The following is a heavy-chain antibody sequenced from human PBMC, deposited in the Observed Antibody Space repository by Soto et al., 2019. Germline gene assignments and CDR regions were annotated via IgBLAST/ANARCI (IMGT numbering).Heavy chain of an antibody. V-gene: IGHV3-30-3*01. Sequence: QVQLVESGGCVVQPGRSLRLSCAASGFTFSSYAMHWVRQAPGKGLEWVAVISYDGSNKYYADSVKGRFTISRDNSKNTLYLQMNSLRAEDTAVYYCARGSYGDYVGDAFDIWGQGTMVTVSS. D-gene: IGHD4-17*01. CDR2: ISYDGSNK. J-gene: IGHJ3*02. CDR3: ARGSYGDYVGDAFDI. CDR1: GFTFSSYA.